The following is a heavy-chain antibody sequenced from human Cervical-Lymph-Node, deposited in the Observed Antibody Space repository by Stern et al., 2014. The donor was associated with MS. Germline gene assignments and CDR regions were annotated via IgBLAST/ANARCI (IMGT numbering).Heavy chain of an antibody. D-gene: IGHD5-24*01. Sequence: VQLEESGGGVVQPGTSLRLSCAASGFPFSSYGMHWVRQAPGKGLEWGALAWYDGSTAYYTNSGKGRFTISRDNSKNTLSLQMNSLTAEDTAVYYCARGHIPYAYNYLFDYWGQGTLVTVSS. CDR3: ARGHIPYAYNYLFDY. V-gene: IGHV3-33*01. CDR1: GFPFSSYG. CDR2: AWYDGSTA. J-gene: IGHJ4*02.